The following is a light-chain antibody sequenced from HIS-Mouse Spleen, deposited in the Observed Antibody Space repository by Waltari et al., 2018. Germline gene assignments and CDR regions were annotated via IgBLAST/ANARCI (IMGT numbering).Light chain of an antibody. J-gene: IGKJ4*01. CDR3: QQYNSYLT. CDR1: QSISSW. V-gene: IGKV1-5*03. CDR2: KAS. Sequence: DIQMTQSPSTLSASVGDRVTITCRASQSISSWLAWYQQKPGKAPKLLIYKASSLESGVPSRFSGSGSGTEFTLTISSLQPDGFATYYCQQYNSYLTFGGGTKVEIK.